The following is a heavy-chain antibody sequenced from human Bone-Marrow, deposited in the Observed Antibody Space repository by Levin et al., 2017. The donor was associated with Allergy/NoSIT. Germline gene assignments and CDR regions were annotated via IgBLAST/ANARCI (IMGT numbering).Heavy chain of an antibody. V-gene: IGHV4-34*01. CDR1: GGPFSGYY. CDR3: ATYYYGSGSKFQP. Sequence: ESLKISCAVYGGPFSGYYWSWIRQPPGKGLEWIGEISHGGSTNYNPSLKSRVTISVDTPKNQFSLKLKSVTAADTAVYYCATYYYGSGSKFQPWGQGTLVTVSS. J-gene: IGHJ1*01. CDR2: ISHGGST. D-gene: IGHD3-10*01.